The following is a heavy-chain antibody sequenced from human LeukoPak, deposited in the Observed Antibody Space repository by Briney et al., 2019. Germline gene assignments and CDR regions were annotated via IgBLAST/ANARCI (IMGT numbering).Heavy chain of an antibody. J-gene: IGHJ6*03. D-gene: IGHD2-15*01. Sequence: GGSLRLSCVASGLTFSSYSMNWVRQAPGKGLEWVSRINSDESSSSYADTVKGRFTISRDNAKNSLYLQMTNLRAEDTGVYYCARSDMYCNGGRCYPDYYMDVWGKGTTVTVSS. CDR3: ARSDMYCNGGRCYPDYYMDV. CDR2: INSDESSS. CDR1: GLTFSSYS. V-gene: IGHV3-74*03.